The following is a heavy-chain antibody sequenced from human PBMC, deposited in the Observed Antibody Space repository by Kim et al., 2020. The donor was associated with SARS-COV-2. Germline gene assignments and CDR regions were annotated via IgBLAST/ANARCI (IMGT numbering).Heavy chain of an antibody. J-gene: IGHJ5*02. Sequence: DSVKDRFTISRDNSKNTLSLQMNRLRVEDTAVYYCAKGSSNWYPRDWFDPWGQGTLVIVSS. V-gene: IGHV3-23*01. D-gene: IGHD6-13*01. CDR3: AKGSSNWYPRDWFDP.